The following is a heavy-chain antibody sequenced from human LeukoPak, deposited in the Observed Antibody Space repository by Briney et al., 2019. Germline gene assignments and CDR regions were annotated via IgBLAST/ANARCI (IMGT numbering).Heavy chain of an antibody. CDR3: ARAPGNWNYGLYYYYTDV. J-gene: IGHJ6*03. CDR1: GGSISSYY. D-gene: IGHD1-7*01. CDR2: IYTSGST. V-gene: IGHV4-4*07. Sequence: SETLSLTCTVSGGSISSYYWSWVRQPAGKGLEWIGRIYTSGSTNYNPSLKSRVTMSVDTSKNQFSLKLSSVTAADTAVYYCARAPGNWNYGLYYYYTDVWGKGTTVTVSS.